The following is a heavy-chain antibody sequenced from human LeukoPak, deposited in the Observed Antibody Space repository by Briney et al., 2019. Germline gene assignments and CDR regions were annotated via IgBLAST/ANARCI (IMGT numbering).Heavy chain of an antibody. Sequence: SVKVSCKASGGTFSSYAISWVRQAPGQGLEWMGGIIPIFGTANYAQKFQGRVTITADESTSTAYMGLSSLRSEDTAVYYCARDSSGWYEGDRGDYWGQGTLVTVSS. J-gene: IGHJ4*02. CDR1: GGTFSSYA. V-gene: IGHV1-69*01. CDR2: IIPIFGTA. CDR3: ARDSSGWYEGDRGDY. D-gene: IGHD6-19*01.